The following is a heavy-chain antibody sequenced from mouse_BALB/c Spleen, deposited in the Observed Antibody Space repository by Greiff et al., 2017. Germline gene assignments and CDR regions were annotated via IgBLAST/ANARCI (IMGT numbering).Heavy chain of an antibody. V-gene: IGHV1-31*01. CDR3: ARSTSAWDDYAMDY. CDR2: INPYNGAT. J-gene: IGHJ4*01. D-gene: IGHD4-1*01. Sequence: VQLQQPGAELVKPGASVKISCKASGYSFTGYYMHWVKQSHVKSLEWIGRINPYNGATSYNQNFKDKASLTVDKSSSTAYMELHSLTSEDSAVYYCARSTSAWDDYAMDYWGQGTSVTVSS. CDR1: GYSFTGYY.